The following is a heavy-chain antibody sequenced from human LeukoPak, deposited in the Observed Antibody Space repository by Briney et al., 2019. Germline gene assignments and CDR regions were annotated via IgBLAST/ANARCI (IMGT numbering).Heavy chain of an antibody. CDR3: ARNQLNYDILTGYLEGGFDY. D-gene: IGHD3-9*01. V-gene: IGHV4-61*08. J-gene: IGHJ4*02. CDR2: MHHSGST. CDR1: GASVSSGVYF. Sequence: SETLSLTCTVSGASVSSGVYFRSWVRQPPGKGLEWVGYMHHSGSTNYNPSLKSRVTISLDTSKNQFSLKLSSVTAADTAVYYCARNQLNYDILTGYLEGGFDYWGQGTLVTVSS.